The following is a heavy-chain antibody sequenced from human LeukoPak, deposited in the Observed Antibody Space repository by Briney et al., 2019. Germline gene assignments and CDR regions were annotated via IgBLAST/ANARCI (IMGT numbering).Heavy chain of an antibody. V-gene: IGHV3-23*01. J-gene: IGHJ4*02. Sequence: PGGSLRLSCAASGFTFSSYAMGWVRQAPGKGLEWVSAISGSGGSTYYADSVKGRFTISRDNSKNTLYLQMNSLRAEDTAVYYCAKVYYDSSGYHAYYFDYWGQGTLVTVSS. D-gene: IGHD3-22*01. CDR2: ISGSGGST. CDR1: GFTFSSYA. CDR3: AKVYYDSSGYHAYYFDY.